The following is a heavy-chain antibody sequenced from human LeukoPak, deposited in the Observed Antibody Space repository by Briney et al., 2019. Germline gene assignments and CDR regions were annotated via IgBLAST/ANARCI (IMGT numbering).Heavy chain of an antibody. CDR3: AGKSSKAFFD. J-gene: IGHJ4*01. CDR1: GYHFPDYY. CDR2: INPNSGGT. V-gene: IGHV1-2*02. D-gene: IGHD3-9*01. Sequence: ASVKLSCKASGYHFPDYYIHWLRQAPGQGLQWMGRINPNSGGTDYAQKFQGRVTMTRDTSITTVYMELSSLRSDDTAFFYCAGKSSKAFFDRGPGTLVTVSS.